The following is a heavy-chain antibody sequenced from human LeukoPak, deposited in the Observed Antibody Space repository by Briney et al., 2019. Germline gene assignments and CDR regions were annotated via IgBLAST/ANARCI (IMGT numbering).Heavy chain of an antibody. CDR1: GGTFSSYA. CDR2: IIPILGIA. CDR3: ARSHDSSGYYFSY. J-gene: IGHJ4*02. Sequence: SVKVSCKASGGTFSSYAISWVRQAPGQGLEWMGRIIPILGIANYAQKFQGRVTITADKSASTAYMELSSLRSEDTAVYYCARSHDSSGYYFSYWGQGTLVTVSS. D-gene: IGHD3-22*01. V-gene: IGHV1-69*04.